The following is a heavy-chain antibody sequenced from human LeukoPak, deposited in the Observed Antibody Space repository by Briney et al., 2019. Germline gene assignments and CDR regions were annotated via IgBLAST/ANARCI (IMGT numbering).Heavy chain of an antibody. Sequence: GGSLRLSCAASGFTFSNAWMSWVRQAPGKGLEWVANIKLDGSEKNYVDSVKGRFTISRDNTKNSLYLQMNSLRAEDTAVFYCARDQYDTWSRRGNFDSWGQGTLVIVSS. CDR3: ARDQYDTWSRRGNFDS. J-gene: IGHJ4*02. CDR1: GFTFSNAW. CDR2: IKLDGSEK. V-gene: IGHV3-7*03. D-gene: IGHD3-3*01.